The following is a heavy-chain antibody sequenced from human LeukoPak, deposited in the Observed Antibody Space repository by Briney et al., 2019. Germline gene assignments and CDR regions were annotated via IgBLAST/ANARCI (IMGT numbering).Heavy chain of an antibody. CDR2: INHSGST. Sequence: SETLSLTCAVYGGSFSGYYWSWIRQPPGKGLEWIGEINHSGSTNYNPSLKSRVTISVDTSKNQFSLKLSSVTAADTAVYYCARTQPTMVRSYYYYYGMDVWGQGTTVTVSS. J-gene: IGHJ6*02. CDR1: GGSFSGYY. D-gene: IGHD3-10*01. V-gene: IGHV4-34*01. CDR3: ARTQPTMVRSYYYYYGMDV.